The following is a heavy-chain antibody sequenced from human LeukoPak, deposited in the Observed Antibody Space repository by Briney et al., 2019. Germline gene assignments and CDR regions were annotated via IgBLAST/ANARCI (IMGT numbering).Heavy chain of an antibody. CDR1: GGSISSSKYY. Sequence: SETLSLTCTVSGGSISSSKYYWGWIRQPPGKGLEWIGSIYYSGSAYYNPSLKSRVTISVDTSKNQFSLKLSSVTAADTAVYYCIITMVRGVIIQVDYWGQGTLVTVSS. V-gene: IGHV4-39*07. D-gene: IGHD3-10*01. J-gene: IGHJ4*02. CDR2: IYYSGSA. CDR3: IITMVRGVIIQVDY.